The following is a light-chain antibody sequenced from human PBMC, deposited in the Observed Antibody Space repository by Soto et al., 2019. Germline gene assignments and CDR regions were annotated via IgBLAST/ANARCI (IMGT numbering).Light chain of an antibody. J-gene: IGKJ5*01. V-gene: IGKV3-20*01. CDR1: QSVSSSY. Sequence: EIVLPQSPGTLSLSPGERATLSCRASQSVSSSYLAWYQQKPGQAPRLLIYGASSRATGIPDRFSGSGSGTDFTLTISRLEPEDFALYYCQQHDILPITFGQGTRLEIK. CDR2: GAS. CDR3: QQHDILPIT.